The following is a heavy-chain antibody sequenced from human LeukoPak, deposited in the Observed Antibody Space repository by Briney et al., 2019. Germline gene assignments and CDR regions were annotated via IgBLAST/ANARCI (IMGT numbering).Heavy chain of an antibody. CDR3: ARDILVGASDY. D-gene: IGHD1-26*01. CDR1: GYTFTSYD. Sequence: ASVKVSCKASGYTFTSYDINWVRQAPGQGLEWMGIINPSGGSTSYAQKFQGRVTMTRDTSTSTVYMELSSLRSEDTAVYYCARDILVGASDYWGQGTLVTVSS. J-gene: IGHJ4*02. CDR2: INPSGGST. V-gene: IGHV1-46*01.